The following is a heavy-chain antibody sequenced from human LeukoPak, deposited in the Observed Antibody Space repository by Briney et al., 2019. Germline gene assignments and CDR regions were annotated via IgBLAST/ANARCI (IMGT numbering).Heavy chain of an antibody. Sequence: PGGSLRLSCAAAGXTFSSYEMNWVRQAPGKGLEWVSYISSSGSTIYYADSVKGRFTISRDNAKNSLYLQMNSLRAEDTAVYYCAREPWAADAFDIWGQGTMVTVSS. CDR2: ISSSGSTI. V-gene: IGHV3-48*03. J-gene: IGHJ3*02. D-gene: IGHD1-26*01. CDR3: AREPWAADAFDI. CDR1: GXTFSSYE.